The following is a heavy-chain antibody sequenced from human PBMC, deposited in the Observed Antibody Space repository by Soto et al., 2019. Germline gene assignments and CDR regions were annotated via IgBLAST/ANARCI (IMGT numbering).Heavy chain of an antibody. CDR3: GTGSSWTKVES. CDR1: GGTLSRSA. D-gene: IGHD6-13*01. Sequence: QVQLVQSGAEVKKPGSSVKVSCKASGGTLSRSAISWVRQAPGQGLEWMGGIIPIFGPAIYAQRFRGRVSIIADESTRTAYMEMSSLRSDDTAVYYCGTGSSWTKVESWGQGTLVNVSS. V-gene: IGHV1-69*01. J-gene: IGHJ4*02. CDR2: IIPIFGPA.